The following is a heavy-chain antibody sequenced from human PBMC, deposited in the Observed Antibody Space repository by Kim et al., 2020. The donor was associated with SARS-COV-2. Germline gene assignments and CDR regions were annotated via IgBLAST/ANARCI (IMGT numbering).Heavy chain of an antibody. J-gene: IGHJ4*02. CDR3: ARDPKRWLQSGYFDY. V-gene: IGHV1-46*01. D-gene: IGHD5-12*01. CDR2: INPSGGST. Sequence: ASVKVSCKASGYTFTSYYMHWVRQAPGQGLEWMGIINPSGGSTSYAQKFQGRVTMTRDTSTSTVYMELSSLRSEDTAVYYCARDPKRWLQSGYFDYWGQGTLVTVSS. CDR1: GYTFTSYY.